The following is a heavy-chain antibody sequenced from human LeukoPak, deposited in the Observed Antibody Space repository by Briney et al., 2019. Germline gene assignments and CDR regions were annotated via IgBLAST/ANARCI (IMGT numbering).Heavy chain of an antibody. J-gene: IGHJ4*02. V-gene: IGHV3-53*01. CDR2: IYSGGRT. D-gene: IGHD3-22*01. CDR1: GFTVSNNY. Sequence: GGSLRLSCAVSGFTVSNNYMNWVRQAPGKGLEWVSIIYSGGRTYYADSAKGRFTISRDIFKNTVYLQMNSLRAEDTAVYYCAKDLGVMGDYFDYWGQGTLVTVSS. CDR3: AKDLGVMGDYFDY.